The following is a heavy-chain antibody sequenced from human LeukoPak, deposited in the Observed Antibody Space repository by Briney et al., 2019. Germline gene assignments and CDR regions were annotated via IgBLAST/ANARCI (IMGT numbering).Heavy chain of an antibody. CDR1: GFTFSSYA. J-gene: IGHJ5*02. CDR2: ISYDGSNK. CDR3: ATDIMDRGIPTLRFDP. D-gene: IGHD3-10*01. V-gene: IGHV3-30-3*01. Sequence: GGSLRLSCAASGFTFSSYAMHWVRQPPGKGLEWVAVISYDGSNKYYVDSVKGRITISRDNSKNTLYLQMNSLRPENTAVYFCATDIMDRGIPTLRFDPWGQGTLVTVSS.